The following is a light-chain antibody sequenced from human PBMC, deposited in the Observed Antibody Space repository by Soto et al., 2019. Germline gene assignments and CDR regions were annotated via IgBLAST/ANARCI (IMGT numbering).Light chain of an antibody. J-gene: IGKJ1*01. CDR2: DAS. Sequence: EIVLTQSPATLSLSPGERATLSCRASQSVSSYLAWYQQKPGQAPRLLIYDASNRATGIPARFSGSGSGTDFTLTISSLEPEAFAVYYCQQQGTFGQGTKVDIK. CDR3: QQQGT. CDR1: QSVSSY. V-gene: IGKV3-11*01.